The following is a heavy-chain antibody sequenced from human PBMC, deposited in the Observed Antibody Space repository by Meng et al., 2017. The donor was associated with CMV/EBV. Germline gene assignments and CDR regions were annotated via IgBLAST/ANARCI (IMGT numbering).Heavy chain of an antibody. CDR1: GFTVSSNY. D-gene: IGHD1-26*01. CDR2: IGTAGDT. J-gene: IGHJ4*02. Sequence: GESLKISCAASGFTVSSNYVNWVRQATGKGLEWVSAIGTAGDTYYPGSVKGRFTISRENAKNSLYLQMNSLRAGDTAVYYCARARAGGSYVDYWGQGTLVTVSS. CDR3: ARARAGGSYVDY. V-gene: IGHV3-13*01.